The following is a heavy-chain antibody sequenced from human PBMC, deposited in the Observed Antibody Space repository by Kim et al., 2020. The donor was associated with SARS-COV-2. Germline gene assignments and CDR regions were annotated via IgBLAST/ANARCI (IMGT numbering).Heavy chain of an antibody. CDR2: ISSSSSTI. D-gene: IGHD3-10*01. Sequence: GGSLRLSCAASGFTFSSYSMNWVRQAPGKGLEWVSYISSSSSTIYYADSVKGRFTISRDNAKNSLYLQMNSLRDEDTAVYYCARGDGSGSYYQSDAFDIWGQGTMVTVSS. V-gene: IGHV3-48*02. CDR1: GFTFSSYS. J-gene: IGHJ3*02. CDR3: ARGDGSGSYYQSDAFDI.